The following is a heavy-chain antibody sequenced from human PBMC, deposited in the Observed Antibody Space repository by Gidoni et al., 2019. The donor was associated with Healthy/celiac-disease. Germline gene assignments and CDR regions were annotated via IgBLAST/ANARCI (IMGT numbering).Heavy chain of an antibody. CDR1: GFPFSTFA. J-gene: IGHJ3*02. CDR2: ISGSGGST. Sequence: EVQLLESGGGLVQPGGPLRLSCPASGFPFSTFAMSWVRQAPGKGLEWVSAISGSGGSTYYADSVKGRFTISRDNSKNTLYLQMNSLRAEDTAVYYCAKDRLRRDGYNYDAFDIWGQGTMVTVSS. V-gene: IGHV3-23*01. D-gene: IGHD5-12*01. CDR3: AKDRLRRDGYNYDAFDI.